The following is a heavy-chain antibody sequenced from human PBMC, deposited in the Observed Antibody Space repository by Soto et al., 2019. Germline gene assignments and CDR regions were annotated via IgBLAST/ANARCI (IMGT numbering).Heavy chain of an antibody. D-gene: IGHD6-6*01. Sequence: TSETLSLTCTVSGGSMRNYFWTWIRQHPGKGLEWIGYIHYSGTTSFFPSYNPSLRSRVTISEDTSKNQFSLKLLSVTTADTAVYYCARSMYSTSAQLYYGMDVWGQGTTVTVSS. CDR2: IHYSGTT. V-gene: IGHV4-59*01. J-gene: IGHJ6*02. CDR3: ARSMYSTSAQLYYGMDV. CDR1: GGSMRNYF.